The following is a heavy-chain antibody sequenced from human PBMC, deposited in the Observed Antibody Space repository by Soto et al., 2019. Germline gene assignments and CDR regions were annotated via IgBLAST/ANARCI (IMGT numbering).Heavy chain of an antibody. V-gene: IGHV3-15*01. Sequence: RWSLRLSCAASGFTCSNAWMSWFRQAPGKGLEWVGRIKSKTDGGTTDYAAPVKGRFTISRDDSKNTLYLQMNSLKTEDTAVYYCTTDLGVGATFYWGQGTLVTVS. D-gene: IGHD1-26*01. CDR2: IKSKTDGGTT. CDR1: GFTCSNAW. J-gene: IGHJ4*02. CDR3: TTDLGVGATFY.